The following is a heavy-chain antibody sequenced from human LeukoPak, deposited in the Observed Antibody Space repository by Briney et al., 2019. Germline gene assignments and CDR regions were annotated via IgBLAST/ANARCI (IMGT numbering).Heavy chain of an antibody. J-gene: IGHJ4*02. CDR1: GGSISSSSYY. CDR3: ARGLNYRGYSYGQLRGLDY. V-gene: IGHV4-39*01. Sequence: PSETLSLTCTVSGGSISSSSYYWGWIRQPPGKGLEWIGSIYYSGSTYYNPSLKSRVTISVDTSKNQFSLKLSSVTAADTAVYYCARGLNYRGYSYGQLRGLDYWGQGTLVTVSS. D-gene: IGHD5-18*01. CDR2: IYYSGST.